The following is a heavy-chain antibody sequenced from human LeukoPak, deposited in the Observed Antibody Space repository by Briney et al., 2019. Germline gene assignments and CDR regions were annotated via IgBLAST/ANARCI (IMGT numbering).Heavy chain of an antibody. D-gene: IGHD2-15*01. CDR3: AKPQAVVVAATYFDY. J-gene: IGHJ4*02. V-gene: IGHV3-23*01. Sequence: PGGSLRLSCAASGFTFSSYAMAWVRQAPGKGLEWVSGITSGGGTDYADSVKGRFTISRDNSKNTVYLQMSSLRAEDTAVYYCAKPQAVVVAATYFDYWGQGTLVTVSS. CDR1: GFTFSSYA. CDR2: ITSGGGT.